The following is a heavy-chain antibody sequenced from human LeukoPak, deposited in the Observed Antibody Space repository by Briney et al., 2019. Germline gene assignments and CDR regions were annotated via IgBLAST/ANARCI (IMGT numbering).Heavy chain of an antibody. CDR2: IWYDGNIK. D-gene: IGHD2-15*01. V-gene: IGHV3-33*01. Sequence: GGSLRLSCATSGFTFSSYGMHWVRQAPGKGLEWVAVIWYDGNIKYYADSVNGRFTISRDDSRDTLYLQMDSLRVEDTAIYYCARVQYCRGGSCFDAFDLWGQGTMVTVSS. CDR3: ARVQYCRGGSCFDAFDL. CDR1: GFTFSSYG. J-gene: IGHJ3*01.